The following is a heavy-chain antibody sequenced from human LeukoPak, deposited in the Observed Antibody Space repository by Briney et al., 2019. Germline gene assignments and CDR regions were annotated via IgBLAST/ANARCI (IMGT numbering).Heavy chain of an antibody. Sequence: ASVKVSCKASGYTFTGYYMHWVQQAPGKGLEWMGPVDPEDGETIYAEKFQGRVTITADTSTDTAYMELSSLRSEDTAVYYCATGWLASLGVDYWGQGTLVTVSS. V-gene: IGHV1-69-2*01. J-gene: IGHJ4*02. D-gene: IGHD6-19*01. CDR2: VDPEDGET. CDR3: ATGWLASLGVDY. CDR1: GYTFTGYY.